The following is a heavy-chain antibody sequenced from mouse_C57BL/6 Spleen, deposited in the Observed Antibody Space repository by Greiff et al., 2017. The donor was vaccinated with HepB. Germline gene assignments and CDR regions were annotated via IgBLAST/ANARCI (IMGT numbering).Heavy chain of an antibody. D-gene: IGHD2-4*01. Sequence: QVQLKESGPGLVQPSQSLSITCTVSGFSLTSYGVHWVRQSPGKGLEWLGVIWSGGSTDYNAAFISRLSISKDNSKSQVFFKMNSLQADDTAIYYCARKRRITTSLYYAMDYWGQGTSVTVSS. CDR2: IWSGGST. V-gene: IGHV2-2*01. CDR3: ARKRRITTSLYYAMDY. CDR1: GFSLTSYG. J-gene: IGHJ4*01.